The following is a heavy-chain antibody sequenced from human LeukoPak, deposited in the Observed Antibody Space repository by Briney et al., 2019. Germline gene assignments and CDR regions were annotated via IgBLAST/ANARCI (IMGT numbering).Heavy chain of an antibody. CDR3: ARARPPNYDFWSSPGDYYGMDV. CDR2: IIPILGIA. J-gene: IGHJ6*02. CDR1: GGTFSSYA. D-gene: IGHD3-3*01. V-gene: IGHV1-69*04. Sequence: ASVKVSCKASGGTFSSYAISWVRQAPGQGLEGMGRIIPILGIANYAQKFQGRVTITADKSTSTAYMELSSLRSEDTAVYSCARARPPNYDFWSSPGDYYGMDVWGQGTPVTVSS.